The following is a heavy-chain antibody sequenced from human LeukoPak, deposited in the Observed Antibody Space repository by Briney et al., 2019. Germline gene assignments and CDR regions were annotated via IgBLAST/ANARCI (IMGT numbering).Heavy chain of an antibody. CDR3: ARFSYYYDSSGRGFDY. V-gene: IGHV4-59*08. J-gene: IGHJ4*02. Sequence: PSENLSLTCTVSGGSISSYYWSWIRQPPGKGLEWIGYIYYSGSTNYNPSLKSRVTISVDTSKNQFSLKLSSVTAADTAVYYCARFSYYYDSSGRGFDYWGQGTLVTVSS. D-gene: IGHD3-22*01. CDR2: IYYSGST. CDR1: GGSISSYY.